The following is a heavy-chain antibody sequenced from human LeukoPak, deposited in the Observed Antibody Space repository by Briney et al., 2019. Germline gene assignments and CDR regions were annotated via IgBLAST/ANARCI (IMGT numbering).Heavy chain of an antibody. CDR3: ARVPHDYGDYEGNY. CDR1: GGSISSSSYY. CDR2: IYYSGST. Sequence: SETPSLTCTVSGGSISSSSYYWGWIRQPPGKGLEWIGSIYYSGSTYYNPSLKSRVTISVDTSKNQFSLKLSSVTAADTAVYYCARVPHDYGDYEGNYWGQGTLVTVSS. J-gene: IGHJ4*02. D-gene: IGHD4-17*01. V-gene: IGHV4-39*07.